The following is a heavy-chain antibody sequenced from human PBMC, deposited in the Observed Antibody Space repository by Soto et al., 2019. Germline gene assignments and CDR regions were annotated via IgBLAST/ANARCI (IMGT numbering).Heavy chain of an antibody. Sequence: GGSMRLSCAAAGFTFSSYGMHWVRQATGKGLEWVSAIGTAGDTYYPGSVKGRFTISRENAKNSLYLQMNSLRAGDTAVYYCARAPGGDYSYDYWGQGTLVTVSS. V-gene: IGHV3-13*01. D-gene: IGHD4-17*01. J-gene: IGHJ4*02. CDR3: ARAPGGDYSYDY. CDR1: GFTFSSYG. CDR2: IGTAGDT.